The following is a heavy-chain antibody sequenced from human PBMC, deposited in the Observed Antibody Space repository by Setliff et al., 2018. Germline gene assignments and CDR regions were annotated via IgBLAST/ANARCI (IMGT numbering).Heavy chain of an antibody. CDR3: AKDLEAQYYDILTGYSMGAFDI. CDR1: GFTFSSYA. Sequence: GESLRLSCAASGFTFSSYAMSWVRQAPGKGLEWVSAISGSGGSTYYADSVKGRFTISRDNAKNTLYLQMNSLRAEDTAVYYCAKDLEAQYYDILTGYSMGAFDIWGQGTMVTVSS. V-gene: IGHV3-23*01. CDR2: ISGSGGST. D-gene: IGHD3-9*01. J-gene: IGHJ3*02.